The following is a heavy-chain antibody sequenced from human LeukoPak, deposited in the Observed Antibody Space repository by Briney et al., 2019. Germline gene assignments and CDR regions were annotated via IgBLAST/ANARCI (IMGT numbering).Heavy chain of an antibody. CDR3: AYMVRGVIFDY. CDR2: ISSSGSTI. J-gene: IGHJ4*02. V-gene: IGHV3-11*01. Sequence: GGSLRLSCAASGFTSSDYYMSWIRQAPGKGLEWVSYISSSGSTIYYADSVKGRFTISRDNAKSSLYLQMNSLRAEDTAVYYCAYMVRGVIFDYRGQGTLVTVSS. D-gene: IGHD3-10*01. CDR1: GFTSSDYY.